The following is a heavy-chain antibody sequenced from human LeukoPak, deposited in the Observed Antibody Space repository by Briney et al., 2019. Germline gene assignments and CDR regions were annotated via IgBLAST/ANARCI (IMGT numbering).Heavy chain of an antibody. CDR1: GGSISSYY. CDR3: ARHFGYSYGFDY. CDR2: IYYSGST. D-gene: IGHD5-18*01. Sequence: SETLSLTCTVSGGSISSYYWSWIRQPPGKGLEWIGYIYYSGSTYYNPSLKSRVTISVDTSKNQFSLKLSSVTAADTAVYYCARHFGYSYGFDYWGQGTLVTVSS. V-gene: IGHV4-59*08. J-gene: IGHJ4*02.